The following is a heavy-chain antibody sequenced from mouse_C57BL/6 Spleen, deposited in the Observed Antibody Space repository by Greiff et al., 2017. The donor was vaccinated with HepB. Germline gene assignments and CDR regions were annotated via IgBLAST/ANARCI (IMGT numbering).Heavy chain of an antibody. CDR1: GYTFTSYW. Sequence: QVQLQQPGAELVKPGASVKISCKASGYTFTSYWITWVKQRPGQGLEWIGDIYPGSGSTNYNEKFKRKTTLPVDTSSSTAYMQNSSLTSEDSAVYYCERLKGYAMAYWGQGTSVTVSS. J-gene: IGHJ4*01. V-gene: IGHV1-55*01. CDR2: IYPGSGST. D-gene: IGHD1-3*01. CDR3: ERLKGYAMAY.